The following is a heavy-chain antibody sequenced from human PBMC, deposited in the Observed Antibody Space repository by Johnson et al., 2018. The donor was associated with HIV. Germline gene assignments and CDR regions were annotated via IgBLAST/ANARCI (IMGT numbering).Heavy chain of an antibody. CDR3: ATDAFDI. J-gene: IGHJ3*02. CDR2: ISYDGSNK. CDR1: GFIFSSYS. V-gene: IGHV3-30-3*01. Sequence: VQLVESGGGVARPGRSLGLSCAASGFIFSSYSMHWVRQAPGKGLEWVAVISYDGSNKHYADSVKGRFTLSRDNSKNTLYLQMNSLRAEDTAVYYCATDAFDIWGQGTMVTVSS.